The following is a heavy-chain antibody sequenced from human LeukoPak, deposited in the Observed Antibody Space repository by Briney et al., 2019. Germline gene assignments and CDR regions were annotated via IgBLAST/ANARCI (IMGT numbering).Heavy chain of an antibody. CDR1: GGTFNNYA. D-gene: IGHD5-18*01. J-gene: IGHJ4*02. Sequence: SVNVSCKASGGTFNNYAFSWVRQAPGQGLEWMGGIIPVFGTTNYAQKFQGRVTITTDESTSTAYLELSSLRSEDTAVYYCAREMSRFSYGYGSYYFDYWGQGTLVTVSS. CDR3: AREMSRFSYGYGSYYFDY. V-gene: IGHV1-69*05. CDR2: IIPVFGTT.